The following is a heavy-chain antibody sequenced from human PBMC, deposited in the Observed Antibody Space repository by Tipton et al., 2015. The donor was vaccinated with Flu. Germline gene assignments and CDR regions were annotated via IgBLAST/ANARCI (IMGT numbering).Heavy chain of an antibody. D-gene: IGHD6-13*01. CDR2: INHSGST. CDR3: ARGYSNFDY. V-gene: IGHV4-34*01. CDR1: GGSFSGYY. Sequence: LRLSCAVYGGSFSGYYWSWIRQPPGKGLEWIGEINHSGSTNYNPSLKSRATISVDTYKNQFSLKLSFVTAADTAVYYCARGYSNFDYWGQGTLVTVSS. J-gene: IGHJ4*02.